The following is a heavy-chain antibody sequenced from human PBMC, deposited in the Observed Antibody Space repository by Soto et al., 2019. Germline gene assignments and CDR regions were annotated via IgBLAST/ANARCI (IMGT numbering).Heavy chain of an antibody. J-gene: IGHJ6*02. CDR2: ISSSSSYI. CDR3: ARDVTSSGYYTHLIDYGMDV. V-gene: IGHV3-21*01. D-gene: IGHD3-22*01. CDR1: GFTFSSYS. Sequence: PGGSLRLSCAASGFTFSSYSMNWVRQAPGKGLEGVSSISSSSSYIYYADSVKGRFTISRDNAKNSLYLQMNSLRAEDTAVYYCARDVTSSGYYTHLIDYGMDVWGQGTTVTVSS.